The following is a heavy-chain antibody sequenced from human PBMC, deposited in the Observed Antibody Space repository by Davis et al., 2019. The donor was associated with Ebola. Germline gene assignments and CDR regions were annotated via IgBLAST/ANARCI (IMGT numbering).Heavy chain of an antibody. J-gene: IGHJ1*01. CDR2: ITSSGSST. Sequence: GGSLRLSCAASGFTFYNHAMSWVRQAPGKGLEWVSTITSSGSSTYYADSVRGRFTISRDNPKNTLYLQINNLRADDTAVYYCVKDMIDEGLTSPHPDFQHWGQGTLVTVSS. V-gene: IGHV3-23*01. D-gene: IGHD3-22*01. CDR1: GFTFYNHA. CDR3: VKDMIDEGLTSPHPDFQH.